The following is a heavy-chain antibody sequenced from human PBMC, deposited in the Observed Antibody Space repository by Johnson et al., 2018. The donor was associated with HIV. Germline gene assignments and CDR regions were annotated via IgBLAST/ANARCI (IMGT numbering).Heavy chain of an antibody. J-gene: IGHJ3*02. CDR3: AKCLLRSGCSGYVVDAFDI. CDR1: GFTFSDYA. CDR2: ISGPGGST. V-gene: IGHV3-23*04. D-gene: IGHD2-15*01. Sequence: VQLVESGGALVQPGGSLRLSCVASGFTFSDYAMSWVRQAPGKGLEWVSTISGPGGSTYYPDSMKGRVTISRDNSMNTLYLQVNSLRLEYTAIYYCAKCLLRSGCSGYVVDAFDIWGQGTMVTVSS.